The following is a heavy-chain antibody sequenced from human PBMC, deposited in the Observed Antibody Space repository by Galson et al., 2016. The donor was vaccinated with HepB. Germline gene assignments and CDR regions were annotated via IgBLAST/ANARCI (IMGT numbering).Heavy chain of an antibody. CDR3: VQGSTAPAV. D-gene: IGHD2-2*01. V-gene: IGHV3-23*01. CDR2: ISRGGDST. Sequence: SLRLSCAASGFTFRNYGMTWVRQAPGKGLEVVSSISRGGDSTDYADSVKGRFTISRDNSKNTLSLQMNSLTADYTAIYYCVQGSTAPAVWGKGTTVTVSS. CDR1: GFTFRNYG. J-gene: IGHJ6*04.